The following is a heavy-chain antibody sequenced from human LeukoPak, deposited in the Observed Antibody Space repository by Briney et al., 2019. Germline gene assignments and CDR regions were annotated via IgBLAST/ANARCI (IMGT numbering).Heavy chain of an antibody. CDR1: GGSISSGSHY. D-gene: IGHD3-22*01. V-gene: IGHV4-61*02. Sequence: PSETLSLTCTVSGGSISSGSHYWSWIRQPAGKGLEWIGRIYTSGSTNYNPSLKSRVTMSVDTSKNQFSLKLSSVTAADTAVYYCARGSVATMIVSERNYYYYYMDVWGKGTTVTISS. J-gene: IGHJ6*03. CDR2: IYTSGST. CDR3: ARGSVATMIVSERNYYYYYMDV.